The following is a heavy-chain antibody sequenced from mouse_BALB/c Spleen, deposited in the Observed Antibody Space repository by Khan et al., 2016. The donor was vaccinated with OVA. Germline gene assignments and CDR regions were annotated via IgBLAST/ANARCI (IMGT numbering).Heavy chain of an antibody. CDR2: ISYSGRT. J-gene: IGHJ2*01. D-gene: IGHD1-1*01. V-gene: IGHV3-2*02. CDR3: ARSVTITTVVATDFDY. CDR1: GYSITSDYA. Sequence: EVQLQESGPGLVNPSQSLSLTCTVTGYSITSDYAWNWIRQFPGNKLEWMGYISYSGRTSYNPSPKSRISITRDTSKNQVFLQLNSVTTADTATYFSARSVTITTVVATDFDYWGQGTTLTVSS.